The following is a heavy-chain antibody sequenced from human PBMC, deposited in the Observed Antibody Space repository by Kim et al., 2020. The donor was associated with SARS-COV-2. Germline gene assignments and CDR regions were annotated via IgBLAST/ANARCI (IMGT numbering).Heavy chain of an antibody. CDR2: IWYDGSNE. V-gene: IGHV3-33*03. Sequence: GGSLRLSCVASGFTFSTHGMYWVRQGPGKGLEWVAYIWYDGSNEDYGDSVKGRFTISRDNSKRTLYLEMNSLRVDDTAVYYCAKGVAAAGYYGMDVWGQGTTVIVSS. CDR3: AKGVAAAGYYGMDV. J-gene: IGHJ6*02. CDR1: GFTFSTHG. D-gene: IGHD6-13*01.